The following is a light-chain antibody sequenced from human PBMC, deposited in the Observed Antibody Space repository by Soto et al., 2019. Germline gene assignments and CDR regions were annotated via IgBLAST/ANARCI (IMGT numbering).Light chain of an antibody. CDR1: QSISRS. V-gene: IGKV1-5*01. CDR3: RQYNSYVLT. CDR2: DAS. Sequence: DIQMTQSPAPLSASVGDRVTITCRASQSISRSLAWYQQKPGKAPNLLIYDASSLESGVPSRFSGSGFGTEFTLTISSLQSDDIATDYCRQYNSYVLTFGPGTPVDIK. J-gene: IGKJ3*01.